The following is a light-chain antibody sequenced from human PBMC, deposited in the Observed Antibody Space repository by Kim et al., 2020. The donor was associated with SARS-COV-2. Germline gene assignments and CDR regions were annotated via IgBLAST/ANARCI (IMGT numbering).Light chain of an antibody. Sequence: DIQMTQSPSTVSASVGDRVTITCRASQSISSWLAWYQQKPGKAPKLLIYKASSLESGVPSRFSGSGSGTEFTLTISSLQPDDFATYYCQQYDSYPYTFGQGTKLEI. V-gene: IGKV1-5*03. CDR3: QQYDSYPYT. CDR1: QSISSW. CDR2: KAS. J-gene: IGKJ2*01.